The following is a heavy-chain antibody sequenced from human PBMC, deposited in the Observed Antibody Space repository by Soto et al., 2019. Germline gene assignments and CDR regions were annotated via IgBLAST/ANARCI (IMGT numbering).Heavy chain of an antibody. CDR1: GYTFNTYV. Sequence: ASVKVSWKTSGYTFNTYVINWWLQSPLQVLELMGCISSYDGKTTYAEKFQGRFTLTTDTSTSTAYMELRSLRSDDTAIYYCARDPHEFWTSYWFDPWGQGTPVTVSS. J-gene: IGHJ5*02. V-gene: IGHV1-18*01. CDR2: ISSYDGKT. CDR3: ARDPHEFWTSYWFDP. D-gene: IGHD3-3*01.